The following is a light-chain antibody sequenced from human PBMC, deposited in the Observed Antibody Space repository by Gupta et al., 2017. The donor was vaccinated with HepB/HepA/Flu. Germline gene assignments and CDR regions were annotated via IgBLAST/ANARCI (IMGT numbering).Light chain of an antibody. V-gene: IGKV4-1*01. CDR2: WAS. Sequence: DIVMSQSPDYLAVALVERATINCKSSQSVLYSSISKNYLAWYQQKPGQPPRVLIYWASTRESGVPDRFSGSGSGTDFTLTISSLQAEDVAVYYCQQYHSTPYTFGQGTKLEIK. CDR1: QSVLYSSISKNY. CDR3: QQYHSTPYT. J-gene: IGKJ2*01.